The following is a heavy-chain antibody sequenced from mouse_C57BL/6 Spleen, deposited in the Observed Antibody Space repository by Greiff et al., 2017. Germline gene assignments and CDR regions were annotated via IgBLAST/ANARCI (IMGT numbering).Heavy chain of an antibody. V-gene: IGHV1-19*01. CDR1: GYTFTDYY. CDR2: INPYNGGT. Sequence: VQLQQSGPVLVKPGASVKMSCKASGYTFTDYYMNWVKQSHGKSLEWIGVINPYNGGTSYNQKFKGKATLTVDKSSSTAYMELNSLTSEDSAVYYCARPLRGYFDYWGQGTTLTVSS. J-gene: IGHJ2*01. CDR3: ARPLRGYFDY. D-gene: IGHD1-2*01.